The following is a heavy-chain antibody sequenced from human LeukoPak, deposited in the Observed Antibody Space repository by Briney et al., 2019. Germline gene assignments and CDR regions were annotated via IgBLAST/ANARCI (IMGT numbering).Heavy chain of an antibody. CDR3: ARDKVLDSRSGTLLDH. Sequence: HSGGSLRLSCAASGFTFSSYWLSWVRQAPGKGLEWVANIKQDGSEKYYVDSVKGRFTISRDNAKNSLYLQMNSLRAEDTAVYYCARDKVLDSRSGTLLDHWGQGTLVTVSS. J-gene: IGHJ4*02. D-gene: IGHD3-10*01. CDR1: GFTFSSYW. CDR2: IKQDGSEK. V-gene: IGHV3-7*01.